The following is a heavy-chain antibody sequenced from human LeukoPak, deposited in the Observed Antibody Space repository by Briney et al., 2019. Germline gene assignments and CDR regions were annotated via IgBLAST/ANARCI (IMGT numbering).Heavy chain of an antibody. CDR1: GYTFTGYY. CDR3: ARDFWSGRTNDAFDI. J-gene: IGHJ3*02. V-gene: IGHV1-2*06. Sequence: ASVKVSCKASGYTFTGYYMHWVRQAPGQGLEWMGRINPNSGGTNYAQKFQGGVTMTRDTSISTAYMELSRLRSDDTAVYYCARDFWSGRTNDAFDIWGQGTMVTVSS. CDR2: INPNSGGT. D-gene: IGHD3-3*01.